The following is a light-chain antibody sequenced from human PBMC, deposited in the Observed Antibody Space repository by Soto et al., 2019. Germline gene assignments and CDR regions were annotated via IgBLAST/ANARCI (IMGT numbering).Light chain of an antibody. CDR2: GAS. J-gene: IGKJ5*01. Sequence: EIVLTQSQATLSLSPGERATLSCRASQSVSSYLAWYQQKPGQAPRLIIYGASSRATGIPDRFSGSGSGTDFTLTISRLEPEDFAVYYCQQYGISPITFGQGTRLEIK. CDR1: QSVSSY. V-gene: IGKV3-20*01. CDR3: QQYGISPIT.